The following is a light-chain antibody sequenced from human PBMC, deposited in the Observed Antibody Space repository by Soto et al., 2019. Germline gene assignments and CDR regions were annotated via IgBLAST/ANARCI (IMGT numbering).Light chain of an antibody. CDR3: QQYGTSPFT. CDR2: GAS. CDR1: QTVGSDY. V-gene: IGKV3-20*01. J-gene: IGKJ3*01. Sequence: EIVLTQSPGILSLSPGERATLSCRASQTVGSDYLAWYQQKPGQSPRLLIFGASTRATGIPDRFSGSGSGTDFSLSISSLEPEDFAIYYCQQYGTSPFTFGPGTKVDFK.